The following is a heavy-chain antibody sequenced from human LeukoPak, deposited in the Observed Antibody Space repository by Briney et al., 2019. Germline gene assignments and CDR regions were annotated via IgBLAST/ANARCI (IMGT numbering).Heavy chain of an antibody. V-gene: IGHV3-33*01. CDR2: IWYDGSNK. CDR1: GFTFSSYG. D-gene: IGHD3-3*01. CDR3: ARGYYDFRSGPSEPNWFDP. J-gene: IGHJ5*02. Sequence: PGGSLRLSCAASGFTFSSYGMRWVRQAPGKGLEWVAVIWYDGSNKYYADSVKGRFTISRDNSKNTLYLQMNSLRAEDTAVYYCARGYYDFRSGPSEPNWFDPWGQGTLVTVSS.